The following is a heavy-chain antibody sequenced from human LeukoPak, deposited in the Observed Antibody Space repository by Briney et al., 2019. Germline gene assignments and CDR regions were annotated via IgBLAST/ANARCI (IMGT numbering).Heavy chain of an antibody. J-gene: IGHJ4*02. CDR2: ITGSSRFI. D-gene: IGHD6-19*01. CDR3: ARDRSSGWYDY. V-gene: IGHV3-21*01. CDR1: GFTFSTYS. Sequence: PGGSLRLSCAASGFTFSTYSMNWVRQAPGKGLEWVSSITGSSRFIYYADSMNGRFTISGDNAKNSMYLQMSSLRAEDTAVYYCARDRSSGWYDYWGQGILVTVSS.